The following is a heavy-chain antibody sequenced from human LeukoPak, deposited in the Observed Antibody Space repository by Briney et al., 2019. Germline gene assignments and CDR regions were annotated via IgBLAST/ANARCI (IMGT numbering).Heavy chain of an antibody. D-gene: IGHD6-6*01. V-gene: IGHV3-7*01. J-gene: IGHJ5*02. CDR3: STSSYSSSFS. CDR2: INHDASEK. Sequence: PGGSLRLSSTASGLTLSNYWMIWVRQAPGKGLEWVANINHDASEKYYVGSVEGRFTISRDNAKNSLFLQMNSLRAEDTGVYYYSTSSYSSSFSLGQGTLVTVSS. CDR1: GLTLSNYW.